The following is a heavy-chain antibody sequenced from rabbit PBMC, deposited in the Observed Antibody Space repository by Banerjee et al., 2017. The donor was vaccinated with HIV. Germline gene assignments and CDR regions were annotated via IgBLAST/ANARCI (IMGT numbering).Heavy chain of an antibody. D-gene: IGHD1-1*01. Sequence: QSLEESGGDLVKPGASLTLTCTASGFDFSSNAMCWVRQAPGKGLEWIGCIYTGSSGSTYYASWAKGRFTISKTSSTTVTLQMTSLTAADTATYFCARDNGSSSGFYFNLWGPGTLVTVS. CDR3: ARDNGSSSGFYFNL. J-gene: IGHJ4*01. CDR2: IYTGSSGST. CDR1: GFDFSSNA. V-gene: IGHV1S40*01.